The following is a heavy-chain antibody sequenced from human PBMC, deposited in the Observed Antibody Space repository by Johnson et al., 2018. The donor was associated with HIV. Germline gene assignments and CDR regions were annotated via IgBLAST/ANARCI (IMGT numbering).Heavy chain of an antibody. CDR2: IRFDGSDK. CDR3: AREPEGWAFDI. CDR1: GFTFSTYG. V-gene: IGHV3-30*02. Sequence: VQLVESGGGVVQPGGSLRLSCAASGFTFSTYGVHWVRQAPGKGLEWVSFIRFDGSDKYYADFVKDRFTVSRDNSKNTMYLEMNSLRSEDTAVYYCAREPEGWAFDIWGQGTMVTVSS. D-gene: IGHD1-26*01. J-gene: IGHJ3*02.